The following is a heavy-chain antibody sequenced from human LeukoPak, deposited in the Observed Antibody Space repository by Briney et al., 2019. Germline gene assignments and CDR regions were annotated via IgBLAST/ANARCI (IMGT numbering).Heavy chain of an antibody. Sequence: GGSLRLSCAASGFTFSSYGMHWVRQAPGKGLEWVAVISYDGSNKYYADSVKRRFTISRDDSKNTLYLQMNSLRAEDTAVYYCARISGSSQGDWGQGTLVTVSS. CDR1: GFTFSSYG. D-gene: IGHD3-10*01. CDR3: ARISGSSQGD. J-gene: IGHJ4*02. V-gene: IGHV3-30*03. CDR2: ISYDGSNK.